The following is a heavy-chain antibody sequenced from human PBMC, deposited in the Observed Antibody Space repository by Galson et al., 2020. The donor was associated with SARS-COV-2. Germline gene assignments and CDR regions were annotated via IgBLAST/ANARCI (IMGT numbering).Heavy chain of an antibody. V-gene: IGHV3-33*01. Sequence: QLGESLKISCAASGFTFSSYGMHWVRQDPGKGLEWVAVIWYDGSNKYYADSVKGRFTISRDNSKNTLYLQMNSLRAEDTAVYYCARGAGRFDPWGQGTLVTVSS. CDR1: GFTFSSYG. J-gene: IGHJ5*02. CDR3: ARGAGRFDP. CDR2: IWYDGSNK. D-gene: IGHD6-13*01.